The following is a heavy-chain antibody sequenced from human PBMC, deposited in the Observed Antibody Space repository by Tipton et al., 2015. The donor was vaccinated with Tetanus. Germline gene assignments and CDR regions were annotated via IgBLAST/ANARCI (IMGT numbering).Heavy chain of an antibody. CDR1: GGSISSSSYY. Sequence: TLSLTCTVSGGSISSSSYYWGWIRQPPGKGLEWIGSAYYSGSTYYNPSLKSRVTISVDTSKNQFSLELSSVAAADTAVYYCASLSSLKALNYWGQGTLVTASS. CDR3: ASLSSLKALNY. D-gene: IGHD3-9*01. V-gene: IGHV4-39*01. CDR2: AYYSGST. J-gene: IGHJ4*02.